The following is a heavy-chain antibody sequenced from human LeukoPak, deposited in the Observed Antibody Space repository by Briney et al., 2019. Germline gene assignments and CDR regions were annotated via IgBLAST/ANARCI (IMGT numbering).Heavy chain of an antibody. Sequence: GASVNVSCKASGYTFTGYYMHWVRQAPGQGLEWMGWINPNSGGTNYAQKFQGRVTMTRDTSISTAYMELSRLRSDDTAVYYCARGAYSSGWLGAYYYYYMDVWGKGTTVTVSS. CDR3: ARGAYSSGWLGAYYYYYMDV. CDR1: GYTFTGYY. V-gene: IGHV1-2*02. CDR2: INPNSGGT. J-gene: IGHJ6*03. D-gene: IGHD6-19*01.